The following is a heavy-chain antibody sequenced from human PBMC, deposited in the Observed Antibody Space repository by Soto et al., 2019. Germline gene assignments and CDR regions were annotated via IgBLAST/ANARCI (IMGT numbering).Heavy chain of an antibody. D-gene: IGHD6-19*01. Sequence: QVQLVQSGAEGKKPGSSVKVSCKASGGTFSRFGISWVRQAPGQGLEWMGGIIPIFGKGDYAPKFRGRVTCTADEGTTTVYMEMSSLSSGDTAVYYCAKVAGPDFSHYYGIDVWGQGTTVTVSS. V-gene: IGHV1-69*12. CDR2: IIPIFGKG. CDR1: GGTFSRFG. J-gene: IGHJ6*02. CDR3: AKVAGPDFSHYYGIDV.